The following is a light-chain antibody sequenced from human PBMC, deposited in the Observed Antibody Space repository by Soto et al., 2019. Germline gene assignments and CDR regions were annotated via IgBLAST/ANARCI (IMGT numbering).Light chain of an antibody. V-gene: IGLV1-40*01. CDR1: SSNIGAGYD. CDR2: RNS. J-gene: IGLJ1*01. CDR3: QSYDTSLSAYV. Sequence: QSVLTQPPSVSGAPGQRVTISCSVSSSNIGAGYDVHWYQQLPGTAPKLLIFRNSNRPSGVPDRFSGSKSGSSASLAITGLQAEDEADYYCQSYDTSLSAYVFATGTKVTV.